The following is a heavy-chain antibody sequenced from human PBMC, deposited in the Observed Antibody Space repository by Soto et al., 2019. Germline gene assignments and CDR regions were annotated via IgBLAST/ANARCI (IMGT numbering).Heavy chain of an antibody. J-gene: IGHJ6*02. CDR2: IYYSGST. Sequence: TLSLTCSVSGGSISSGGYYWSWIRQHPGRGLEWIGYIYYSGSTYYNPSLKSRVTISVDTSKNQFSLKLSSVTAADTAVFYCARECRYGPATYYYFGMDVWAQGTTVTVSS. V-gene: IGHV4-31*03. CDR3: ARECRYGPATYYYFGMDV. CDR1: GGSISSGGYY. D-gene: IGHD4-17*01.